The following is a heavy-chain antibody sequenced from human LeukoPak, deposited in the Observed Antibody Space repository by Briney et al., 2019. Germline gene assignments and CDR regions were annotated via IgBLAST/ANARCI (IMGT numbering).Heavy chain of an antibody. CDR3: ARGPPAAYYYYYGMDA. Sequence: GASVKVSCKASGYTFTSYDINWVRQATGQGLEWMGWMNPNSGNTGYAQKFQGRVTMTRNTSISTAYMELSSLRSEDTAVYYCARGPPAAYYYYYGMDAWGQGTTVTVSS. CDR2: MNPNSGNT. D-gene: IGHD6-13*01. CDR1: GYTFTSYD. J-gene: IGHJ6*02. V-gene: IGHV1-8*01.